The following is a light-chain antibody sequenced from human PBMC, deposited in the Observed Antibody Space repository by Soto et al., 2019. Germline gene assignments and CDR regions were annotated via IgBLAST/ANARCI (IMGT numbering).Light chain of an antibody. Sequence: SYELTQPPSVSVAPGQTARITCGGNSIGSKSVHWYQQRPGQAPVLVVYDDSYRPSGIPERFSASNSGNTATLTISRVEAGDEDDYYCQVWDSSSDHSVVFGGGTKLTVL. V-gene: IGLV3-21*02. CDR3: QVWDSSSDHSVV. J-gene: IGLJ2*01. CDR2: DDS. CDR1: SIGSKS.